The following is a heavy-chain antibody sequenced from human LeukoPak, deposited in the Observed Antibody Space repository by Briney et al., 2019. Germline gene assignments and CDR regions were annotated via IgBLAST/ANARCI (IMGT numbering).Heavy chain of an antibody. CDR3: AKGMDHADRTGGY. Sequence: GGSLRLSCAASGFTFSSYGMHWVRQAPGKGLEWVAFIRYDGSNKYYADSVKGRFTISRDNSKNTLYLQMNSLRAEDTAVYYCAKGMDHADRTGGYWGQGTLVTVSS. J-gene: IGHJ4*02. CDR1: GFTFSSYG. D-gene: IGHD1-14*01. CDR2: IRYDGSNK. V-gene: IGHV3-30*02.